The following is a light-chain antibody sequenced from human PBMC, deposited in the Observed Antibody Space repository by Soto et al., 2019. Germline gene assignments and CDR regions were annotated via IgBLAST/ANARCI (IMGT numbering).Light chain of an antibody. CDR2: DAS. J-gene: IGKJ5*01. Sequence: AIQLTQSPSSLSASVGDRVTITCRASQGISSALAWYQQKPGKAPKLLIYDASSLESGVPSRFSGSGSGTDFPLTISSLQPEDFATYYCQQFNSYGAPFGQGTRLDMK. V-gene: IGKV1-13*02. CDR1: QGISSA. CDR3: QQFNSYGAP.